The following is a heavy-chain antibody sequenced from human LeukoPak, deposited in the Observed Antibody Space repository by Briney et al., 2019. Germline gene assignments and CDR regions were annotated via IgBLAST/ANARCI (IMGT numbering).Heavy chain of an antibody. CDR2: ISSSGSTI. CDR3: ARVGDGYNYHHFDY. Sequence: GGSLRLSCAASGLTFSSYEMNWVRQAPGKGLEWVSYISSSGSTIYYADSVKGRFTISRDNAKNSLYLQMNSLRAEDTAVYYCARVGDGYNYHHFDYWSQGTLVTVSS. CDR1: GLTFSSYE. J-gene: IGHJ4*02. V-gene: IGHV3-48*03. D-gene: IGHD5-24*01.